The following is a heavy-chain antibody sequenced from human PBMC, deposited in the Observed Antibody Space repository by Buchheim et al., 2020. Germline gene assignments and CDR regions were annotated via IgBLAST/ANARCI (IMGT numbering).Heavy chain of an antibody. D-gene: IGHD2-21*01. CDR2: ISYDGSNK. V-gene: IGHV3-30*18. CDR1: GFTFSSYG. CDR3: AKERLTIYYYGMDV. Sequence: QVQLVESGGGVVQPGRSLRLSCAASGFTFSSYGMHWVRQAPGKGLEWVAVISYDGSNKYYADSVKGRFTISRDNSKNTLYLQMNSLRAEDTAVYYCAKERLTIYYYGMDVGGQGTT. J-gene: IGHJ6*02.